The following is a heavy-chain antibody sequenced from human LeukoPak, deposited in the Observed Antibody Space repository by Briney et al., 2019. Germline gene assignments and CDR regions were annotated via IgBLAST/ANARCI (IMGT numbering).Heavy chain of an antibody. V-gene: IGHV4-61*02. J-gene: IGHJ5*02. CDR3: ARERLLWFGELFDP. CDR2: IYTSGST. CDR1: GGSISSGSYY. Sequence: SETLSLTCTVSGGSISSGSYYWSWIRQPAGKGLEWIGRIYTSGSTNYNPSLKSRVTISVDTSKNQFSLKLSSVTAADTAVYYCARERLLWFGELFDPWGQGTLVTVSS. D-gene: IGHD3-10*01.